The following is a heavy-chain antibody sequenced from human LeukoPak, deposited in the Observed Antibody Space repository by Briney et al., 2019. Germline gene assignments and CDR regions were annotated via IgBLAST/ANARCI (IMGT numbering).Heavy chain of an antibody. V-gene: IGHV4-30-4*01. CDR2: IYYSGST. D-gene: IGHD1/OR15-1a*01. CDR1: GGSISSGDYY. CDR3: ARVREHSYGMDV. Sequence: PSETLSLTCTVSGGSISSGDYYWSWIRQPPGKGLEWIGYIYYSGSTYYNPSLKSRVTISVDTSKNQFSLKLSSVTAADTAVYYCARVREHSYGMDVWGQGTTVTVFS. J-gene: IGHJ6*02.